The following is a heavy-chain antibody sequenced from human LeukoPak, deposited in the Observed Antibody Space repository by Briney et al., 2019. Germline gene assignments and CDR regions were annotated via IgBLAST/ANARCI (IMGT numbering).Heavy chain of an antibody. D-gene: IGHD3-9*01. J-gene: IGHJ6*02. Sequence: GGSLRLSCAASGFTFSSYSMNWVRQAPGKGLEWVSSISSSSSYIYYADSVKGRFTISRDNAKNSLYLQMNSLRAEDTAVYYCAKGGPTFRPAYYDILTGYGTHYYYGMDVWGQGTTVTVSS. V-gene: IGHV3-21*04. CDR1: GFTFSSYS. CDR2: ISSSSSYI. CDR3: AKGGPTFRPAYYDILTGYGTHYYYGMDV.